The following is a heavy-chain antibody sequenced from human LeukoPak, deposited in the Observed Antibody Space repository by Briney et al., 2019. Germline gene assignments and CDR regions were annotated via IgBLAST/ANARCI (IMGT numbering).Heavy chain of an antibody. V-gene: IGHV1-18*01. J-gene: IGHJ4*02. CDR1: GYTFTSYD. CDR2: ISAYSGNT. CDR3: ARVVVAATLVGIQSDY. D-gene: IGHD2-15*01. Sequence: ASVKVSCKASGYTFTSYDINWVRQATGQGLEWMGWISAYSGNTNYAQKLQGRVTMTTDTSTSTAYMELRSLRSDDTAVYYCARVVVAATLVGIQSDYWGQGTLVTVSS.